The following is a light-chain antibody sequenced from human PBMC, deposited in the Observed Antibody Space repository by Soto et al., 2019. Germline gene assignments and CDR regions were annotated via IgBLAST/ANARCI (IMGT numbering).Light chain of an antibody. V-gene: IGLV1-40*01. CDR3: QSYDTSLSGSV. CDR2: SNI. J-gene: IGLJ3*02. Sequence: QSVLTQPPSVSGAPGQRVTISCTGSSSNIGAGYGVHWYQQLPGTAPKLLIYSNINRPSGVPDRFSGSKSGTSASLAITGLQAEDEADYYCQSYDTSLSGSVFGGGTQLTVL. CDR1: SSNIGAGYG.